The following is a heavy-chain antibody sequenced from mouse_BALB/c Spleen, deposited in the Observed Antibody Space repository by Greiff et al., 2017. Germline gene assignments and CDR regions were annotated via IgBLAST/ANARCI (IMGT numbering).Heavy chain of an antibody. Sequence: EVKLVESGGGLVQPGGSRKLSCAASGFTFSSYGMSWVRQTPDKRLELVATINSNGGSTYYPDSVKGRFTISRDNAKNTLYLQMSSLKSEDTAMYYCAREVLGFSYYFDYWGQGTTLTVSS. CDR1: GFTFSSYG. J-gene: IGHJ2*01. D-gene: IGHD4-1*01. CDR3: AREVLGFSYYFDY. V-gene: IGHV5-6-3*01. CDR2: INSNGGST.